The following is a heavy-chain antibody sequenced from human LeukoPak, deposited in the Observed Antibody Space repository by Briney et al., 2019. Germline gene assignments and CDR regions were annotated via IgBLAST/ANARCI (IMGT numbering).Heavy chain of an antibody. J-gene: IGHJ6*03. D-gene: IGHD6-13*01. Sequence: GASVKVSCKASGYTFTSYGISWVRQAPGQGLEWMRWIGAYTGNTNYAQKLQGRVTMTTDTSTSTAYMELRSLRSDDTAVYYCARDLDPIAAAGTPLHYYYYYMDVWGKGTTVTISS. CDR2: IGAYTGNT. CDR1: GYTFTSYG. V-gene: IGHV1-18*01. CDR3: ARDLDPIAAAGTPLHYYYYYMDV.